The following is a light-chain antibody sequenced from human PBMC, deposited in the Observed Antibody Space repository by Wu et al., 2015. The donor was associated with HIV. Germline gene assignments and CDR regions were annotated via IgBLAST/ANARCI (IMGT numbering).Light chain of an antibody. Sequence: EIVMTQSPATLSVSPGERATLSCRASQSVSSYLAWYQQKPGQAPRLLIYDASNRATGIPARFSGSGSGTDFTLTISSLEPEDFAVYYCQHRSSWPLTFGGGTKVEIK. CDR3: QHRSSWPLT. J-gene: IGKJ4*01. CDR1: QSVSSY. CDR2: DAS. V-gene: IGKV3-11*01.